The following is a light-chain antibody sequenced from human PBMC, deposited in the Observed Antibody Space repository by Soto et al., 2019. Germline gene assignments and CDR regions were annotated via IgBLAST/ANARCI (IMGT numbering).Light chain of an antibody. Sequence: DIQMTQSPSTLSASVGDRVIITCRASQSISSWLAWYQQKPGKAPKLLIYKASSLESGVPSRFSGSGSGTEFTLTISSLQPDDFATYYCQQNNSYSWTFGQGTKVDIK. J-gene: IGKJ1*01. CDR2: KAS. CDR3: QQNNSYSWT. CDR1: QSISSW. V-gene: IGKV1-5*03.